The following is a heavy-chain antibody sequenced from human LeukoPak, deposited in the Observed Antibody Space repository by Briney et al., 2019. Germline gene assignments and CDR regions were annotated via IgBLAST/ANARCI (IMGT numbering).Heavy chain of an antibody. CDR1: GYTFTGYY. CDR3: AREVTTVSNFDF. CDR2: INPNSAGT. Sequence: ASVKVSCKASGYTFTGYYMHWVRQAPGQGLEWMGWINPNSAGTNYAQKFQGRVTMTRDASIITAYMELSRLTSDDTAVYYCAREVTTVSNFDFWGQGTLVTVSS. J-gene: IGHJ4*02. V-gene: IGHV1-2*02. D-gene: IGHD4-17*01.